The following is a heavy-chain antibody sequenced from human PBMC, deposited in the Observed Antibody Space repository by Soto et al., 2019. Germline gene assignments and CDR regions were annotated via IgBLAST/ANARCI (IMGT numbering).Heavy chain of an antibody. V-gene: IGHV2-5*02. Sequence: QITLKESGPTLVKPTQTLTLTCTLSGFSLSSTRMAVGWIRQPPGKALVWPALIYCDDDKRYSPFLKSRLTITKDTSKNQVVLKMSNIDPVDTGRYYCAHIVVAGLGYYFDYWGQGTLVTVSS. CDR3: AHIVVAGLGYYFDY. J-gene: IGHJ4*02. D-gene: IGHD6-19*01. CDR1: GFSLSSTRMA. CDR2: IYCDDDK.